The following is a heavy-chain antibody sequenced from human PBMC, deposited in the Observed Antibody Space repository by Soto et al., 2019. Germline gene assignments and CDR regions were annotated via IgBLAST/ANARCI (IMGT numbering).Heavy chain of an antibody. J-gene: IGHJ2*01. CDR3: ARLPYYYDSSGSPFFDL. D-gene: IGHD3-22*01. CDR1: GYSFTSYW. Sequence: GESLKISCKGSGYSFTSYWISWVRQMPGKGLEWMGRIDPSDSYTNYSPSFQGHVTISADKSISTAYLQWSSLKASDTAMYYCARLPYYYDSSGSPFFDLWGRGTLVTVS. CDR2: IDPSDSYT. V-gene: IGHV5-10-1*01.